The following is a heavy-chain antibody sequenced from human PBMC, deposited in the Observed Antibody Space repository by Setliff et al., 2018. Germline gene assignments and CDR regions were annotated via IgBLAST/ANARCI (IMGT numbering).Heavy chain of an antibody. V-gene: IGHV4-31*03. CDR3: ARDPLTTNRRRAFDI. Sequence: SETLSLTCTVSGGSISSGGYYWGWIRQHPGKGLEWIGYIYYSGSTYYNPSLKSRVTISVDTSKNQFSLKLSSVTAADTAVYYCARDPLTTNRRRAFDIWGQGTMVTVSS. D-gene: IGHD4-17*01. CDR2: IYYSGST. J-gene: IGHJ3*02. CDR1: GGSISSGGYY.